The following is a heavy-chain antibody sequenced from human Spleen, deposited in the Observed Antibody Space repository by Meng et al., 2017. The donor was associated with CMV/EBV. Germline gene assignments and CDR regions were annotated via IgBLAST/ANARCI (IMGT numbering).Heavy chain of an antibody. J-gene: IGHJ4*02. Sequence: GGSLRLSCAASGFTFSDHYMDWVRQAPGKGLEWVGRIRDKASSYTTEYAASVKGRFTISRDDSERSLYLQMNSLKIEDTAVYYCARREGGYLDYWGQGTLVTVSS. V-gene: IGHV3-72*01. CDR2: IRDKASSYTT. CDR1: GFTFSDHY. CDR3: ARREGGYLDY.